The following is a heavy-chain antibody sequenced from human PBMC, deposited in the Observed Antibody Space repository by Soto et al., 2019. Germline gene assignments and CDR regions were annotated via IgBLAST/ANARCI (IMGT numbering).Heavy chain of an antibody. CDR1: GFTFSSYS. V-gene: IGHV3-21*01. Sequence: PGGSLRLSCAASGFTFSSYSMNWVRQAPGKGLEWVSSISSSSSYIYYADSVKGRFIISRDNAKNSLYLQMNSLRAEDTAVYYCARDLSSPGYCSGGRCVPPDYWGQGTLVTVSS. CDR2: ISSSSSYI. J-gene: IGHJ4*02. CDR3: ARDLSSPGYCSGGRCVPPDY. D-gene: IGHD2-15*01.